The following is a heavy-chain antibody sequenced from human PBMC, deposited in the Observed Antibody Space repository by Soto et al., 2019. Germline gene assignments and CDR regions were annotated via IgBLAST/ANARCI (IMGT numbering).Heavy chain of an antibody. CDR1: GFTFSSYA. J-gene: IGHJ6*02. CDR3: ARDVGWLVYYYYYGMDV. Sequence: GGSLRLSCAASGFTFSSYAMHWVRQAQGKGLEWVAVISYDGSNKYYADSVKGRFTISRDNSKNTLYLQMNSLRAEDTAVYYCARDVGWLVYYYYYGMDVWGQGTTVTVSS. V-gene: IGHV3-30-3*01. D-gene: IGHD6-19*01. CDR2: ISYDGSNK.